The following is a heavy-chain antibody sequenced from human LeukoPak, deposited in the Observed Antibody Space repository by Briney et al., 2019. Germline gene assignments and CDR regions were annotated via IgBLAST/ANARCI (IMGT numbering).Heavy chain of an antibody. CDR3: ARDSPIFGVVEYFQH. D-gene: IGHD3-3*01. Sequence: GGSLRLSCAASGFTFSSYAMHWVRQAPGKGLEWVAVISYDGSNKYYADSVKGRFTISRDNSKNTLYLQMNSLRAEDTAVYYCARDSPIFGVVEYFQHWGQGTLVTVSS. J-gene: IGHJ1*01. V-gene: IGHV3-30-3*01. CDR1: GFTFSSYA. CDR2: ISYDGSNK.